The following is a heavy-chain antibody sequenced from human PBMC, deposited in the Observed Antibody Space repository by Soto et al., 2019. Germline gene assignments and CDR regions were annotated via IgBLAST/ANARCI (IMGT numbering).Heavy chain of an antibody. J-gene: IGHJ6*02. CDR3: ARGDRGGSGSPASYYYSGLGV. Sequence: PGGSLRLSCAASGFTFSSYAMSWVRQAPGKGLEWVSSVSAGGDMTYYSDSVKGRFTISRDNSNNALFLQMNSLRIEDTALYYCARGDRGGSGSPASYYYSGLGVWGQGTTVTVSS. V-gene: IGHV3-23*01. D-gene: IGHD3-10*01. CDR1: GFTFSSYA. CDR2: VSAGGDMT.